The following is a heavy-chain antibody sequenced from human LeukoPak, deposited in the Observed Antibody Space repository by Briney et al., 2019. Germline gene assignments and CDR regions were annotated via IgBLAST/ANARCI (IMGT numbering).Heavy chain of an antibody. J-gene: IGHJ4*02. CDR3: ASSGGRTGYSYVNDY. V-gene: IGHV3-23*01. CDR2: ISDSGGNT. Sequence: GGSLRLSCAASGFTFSSYAMRWVRQAPGKGREWVSSISDSGGNTKYADSVKGRFTISRDNAKNSLYLQMNSLRAEDTAVYYCASSGGRTGYSYVNDYWGQGTLVTVSS. CDR1: GFTFSSYA. D-gene: IGHD5-18*01.